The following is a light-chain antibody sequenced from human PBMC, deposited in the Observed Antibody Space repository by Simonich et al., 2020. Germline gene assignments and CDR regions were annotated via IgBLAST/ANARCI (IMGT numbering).Light chain of an antibody. CDR2: WAS. CDR1: QSVLYSSNNKNY. V-gene: IGKV4-1*01. CDR3: QQYYSTPYT. J-gene: IGKJ2*01. Sequence: IVMTQSPDSLAVSLGERATINCKSRQSVLYSSNNKNYLAWYQQKPGQPPKLHIYWASTREAGVPARFSGSGSGTDFTLTISSLQAEDVAVYYCQQYYSTPYTFGQGTKLEIK.